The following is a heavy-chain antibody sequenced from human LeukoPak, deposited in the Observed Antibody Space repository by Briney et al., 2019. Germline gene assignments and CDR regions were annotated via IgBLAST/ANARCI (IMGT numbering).Heavy chain of an antibody. CDR3: ARDNTMVRGVIDY. V-gene: IGHV4-61*02. D-gene: IGHD3-10*01. CDR1: GGSISSGSYY. CDR2: IYTSGST. Sequence: SQTLSLTCTVSGGSISSGSYYWRWIRQPAGKGLEWIGRIYTSGSTNYNPSLKSRVTISVDTSKNQSSLKLSSVTAADTAVYYCARDNTMVRGVIDYWGQGTLVTVSS. J-gene: IGHJ4*02.